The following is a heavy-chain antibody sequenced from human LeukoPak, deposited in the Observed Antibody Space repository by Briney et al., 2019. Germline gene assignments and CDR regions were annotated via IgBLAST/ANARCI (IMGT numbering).Heavy chain of an antibody. Sequence: PGRSLRLSCAASGFTFSTYGLHWVRQAPGKGLEWVGRIRSKVNNYATAYAASVKGRFTISRDDSKNTAYLQLNSLETEDTAVYYCTRHQGAGGSGVDYWGQGTLVTVSS. J-gene: IGHJ4*02. CDR2: IRSKVNNYAT. V-gene: IGHV3-73*01. D-gene: IGHD2-15*01. CDR1: GFTFSTYG. CDR3: TRHQGAGGSGVDY.